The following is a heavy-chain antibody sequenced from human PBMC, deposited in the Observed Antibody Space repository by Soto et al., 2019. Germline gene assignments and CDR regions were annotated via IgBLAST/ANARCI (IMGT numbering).Heavy chain of an antibody. Sequence: SQTLSLTCAISGDSVSSNSAAWNWIRQSPSRGLEWLGRTYYRSKWYNDYAVSVKSRITINPDTSKNQFSLKMTSVTAADTAVYFCATMEPHNDFWSANYYFAYWGQGTLVTVSS. D-gene: IGHD3-3*01. CDR3: ATMEPHNDFWSANYYFAY. CDR2: TYYRSKWYN. V-gene: IGHV6-1*01. CDR1: GDSVSSNSAA. J-gene: IGHJ4*02.